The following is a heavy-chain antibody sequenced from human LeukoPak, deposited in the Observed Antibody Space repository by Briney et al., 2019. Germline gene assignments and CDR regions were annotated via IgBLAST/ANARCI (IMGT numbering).Heavy chain of an antibody. CDR2: INPNSGGT. J-gene: IGHJ5*02. D-gene: IGHD1-26*01. CDR1: GGTFSSYA. V-gene: IGHV1-2*02. CDR3: ARDGLRGRGWFDP. Sequence: ASVKVSCKASGGTFSSYAISWVRQAPGQGLEWMGWINPNSGGTNYAQKFQGRVTMTRDTSISTAYMELSRLRSDDTAVYYCARDGLRGRGWFDPWGQGTLVTVSS.